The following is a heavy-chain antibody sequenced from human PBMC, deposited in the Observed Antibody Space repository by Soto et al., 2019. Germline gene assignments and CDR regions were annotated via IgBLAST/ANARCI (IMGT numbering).Heavy chain of an antibody. D-gene: IGHD1-26*01. CDR3: ARGGGSYSY. V-gene: IGHV1-69*02. Sequence: QVQLVQSGAEVKKPGSSVKVSCKASGGTFSSYTISWVRQAPGQGLEWMGRIIPILGIANYAQKFQGRVTITADKSTSTACMELSSLRAEDTAVYYCARGGGSYSYWGQGTLVTVSS. CDR2: IIPILGIA. J-gene: IGHJ4*02. CDR1: GGTFSSYT.